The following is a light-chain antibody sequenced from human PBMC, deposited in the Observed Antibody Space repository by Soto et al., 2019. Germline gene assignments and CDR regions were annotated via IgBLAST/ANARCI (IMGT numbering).Light chain of an antibody. J-gene: IGLJ2*01. CDR2: EVR. CDR3: SSYAGSNNVV. V-gene: IGLV2-14*01. CDR1: NTDVGGYNY. Sequence: QSVLTQPASVSGSPGQSITVSCTGTNTDVGGYNYVSWYQHRPGKAPRLMIYEVRNRLSGVSNRFSGSKSGNTASLTISGLQAEDDSDYYCSSYAGSNNVVFGGGTKLTVL.